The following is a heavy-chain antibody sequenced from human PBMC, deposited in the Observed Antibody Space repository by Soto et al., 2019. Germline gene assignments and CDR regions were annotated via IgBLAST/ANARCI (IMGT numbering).Heavy chain of an antibody. D-gene: IGHD6-13*01. J-gene: IGHJ6*03. CDR2: IWYDGSNK. CDR1: GFTFSSYG. CDR3: AAAGGSYYYYMDV. Sequence: GSLRLSCAASGFTFSSYGMHWVRQAPGKGLEWVAVIWYDGSNKYYADSVKGRFTISRDNSKNTLYLQMNSLRAEDTAVYYCAAAGGSYYYYMDVWGKGTTVTVSS. V-gene: IGHV3-33*01.